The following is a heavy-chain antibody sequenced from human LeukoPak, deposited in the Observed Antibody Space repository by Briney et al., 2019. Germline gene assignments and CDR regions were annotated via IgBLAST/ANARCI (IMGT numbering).Heavy chain of an antibody. J-gene: IGHJ5*02. CDR1: GFTFSDHY. CDR3: ARGHSGTSDRLDP. V-gene: IGHV3-72*01. D-gene: IGHD1-26*01. Sequence: PGGSLRLSCAASGFTFSDHYMDWVRQAPGKGLEWVGRIRNRVDSYTSEYAASGKGRFSIARDDYKNSLYLQMNSLKIEDTAVYFCARGHSGTSDRLDPWGQGTLVTVSS. CDR2: IRNRVDSYTS.